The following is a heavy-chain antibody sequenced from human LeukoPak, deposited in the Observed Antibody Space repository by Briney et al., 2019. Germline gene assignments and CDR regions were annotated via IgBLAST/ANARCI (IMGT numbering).Heavy chain of an antibody. Sequence: SETLSLTCTVSGGSISSYYWSWIRQPPGKGLEWIGYIYYSGSTNYNPSLKSRVTISVDTSKNQFSLKLSSVTAADTAVYYCARRYSYEFGYWGQGTLVTVSS. CDR3: ARRYSYEFGY. V-gene: IGHV4-59*08. J-gene: IGHJ4*02. CDR1: GGSISSYY. CDR2: IYYSGST. D-gene: IGHD5-18*01.